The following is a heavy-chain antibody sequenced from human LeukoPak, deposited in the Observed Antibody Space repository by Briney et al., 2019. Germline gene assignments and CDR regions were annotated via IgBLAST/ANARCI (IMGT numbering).Heavy chain of an antibody. D-gene: IGHD3-22*01. CDR1: GGTFSSYA. CDR3: AGDKDYYDSSAPFDY. V-gene: IGHV1-69*06. Sequence: ASVKVSCNASGGTFSSYAISWVRQAPGQGLEWRGRIIPIFGTANYAQKFQGRVTITADKSTSTAYMELSSLRSEDTTVYYCAGDKDYYDSSAPFDYWAQGTLVNVSS. CDR2: IIPIFGTA. J-gene: IGHJ4*02.